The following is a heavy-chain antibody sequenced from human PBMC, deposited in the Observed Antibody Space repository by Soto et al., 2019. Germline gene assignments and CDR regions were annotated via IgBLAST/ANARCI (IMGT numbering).Heavy chain of an antibody. J-gene: IGHJ4*02. CDR3: ARSIMVRGVIPLDY. CDR2: IYHSGTT. CDR1: GGSISSGGYS. Sequence: SETLSLTCAVSGGSISSGGYSWSWIRQPPGKGLEWIGYIYHSGTTYYNPSLKSRVTISVDTSKNQFSLKLSSVTAADTAVYYCARSIMVRGVIPLDYWGQGTLVTVSS. V-gene: IGHV4-30-2*01. D-gene: IGHD3-10*01.